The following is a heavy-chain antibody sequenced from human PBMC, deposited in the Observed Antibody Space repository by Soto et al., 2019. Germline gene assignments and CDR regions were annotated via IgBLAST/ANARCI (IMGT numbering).Heavy chain of an antibody. CDR3: ARGSSPVDFDY. D-gene: IGHD6-13*01. Sequence: GASVKVSCKASGYTFTNYGINWVRQAPGQGLEWMGWINTYNGNTNFAQRLQGRVTMTTEASTSTAYMELRSLRSDDTAVYYCARGSSPVDFDYWGQGTQVTVSS. CDR1: GYTFTNYG. CDR2: INTYNGNT. J-gene: IGHJ4*02. V-gene: IGHV1-18*01.